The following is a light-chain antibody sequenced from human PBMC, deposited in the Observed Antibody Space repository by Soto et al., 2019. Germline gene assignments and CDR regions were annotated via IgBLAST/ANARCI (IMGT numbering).Light chain of an antibody. J-gene: IGKJ5*01. Sequence: DIVMTHSPAPLSLSPGERVTLSFRPSQSVSNSFAWYQQKPGQPPRLLIYDVSNRATGIPARLSGGGSGRDFTLTITSLEPEDFAVLFCHQRSNWPRVTFGQGTRLEIK. CDR3: HQRSNWPRVT. V-gene: IGKV3-11*02. CDR1: QSVSNS. CDR2: DVS.